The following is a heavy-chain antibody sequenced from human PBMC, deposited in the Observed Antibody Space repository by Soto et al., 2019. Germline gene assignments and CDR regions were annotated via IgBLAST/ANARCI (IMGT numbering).Heavy chain of an antibody. D-gene: IGHD4-17*01. CDR3: ERLIRIPALRPHWFDT. CDR1: GGSISSGDYY. Sequence: SETLSLTCTVSGGSISSGDYYWSWIRQPPGKGLEWIGYIYYSGSTYYNPSLKSRVTISVDTSKNQFSLKLSSVTAAETAVYYCERLIRIPALRPHWFDTWGQGTLVTVSS. J-gene: IGHJ5*02. CDR2: IYYSGST. V-gene: IGHV4-30-4*01.